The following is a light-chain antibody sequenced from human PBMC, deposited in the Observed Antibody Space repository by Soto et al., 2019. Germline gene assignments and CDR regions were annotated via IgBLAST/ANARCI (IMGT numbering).Light chain of an antibody. CDR2: DVN. V-gene: IGLV2-8*01. Sequence: QSALTQPPSASGSPGQSVTIXCTGTSSDVGGYXFVSWYQQHPGKAPKLMIYDVNKRPSGVPDRFSGSKSDNTASLTVSGLQAEDEADYYCVSYAGGTYVFGTGTKVTVL. CDR1: SSDVGGYXF. CDR3: VSYAGGTYV. J-gene: IGLJ1*01.